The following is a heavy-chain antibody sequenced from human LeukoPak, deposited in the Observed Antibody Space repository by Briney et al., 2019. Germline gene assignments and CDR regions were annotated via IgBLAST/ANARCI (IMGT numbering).Heavy chain of an antibody. CDR2: IYYSGST. V-gene: IGHV4-59*12. CDR1: GGSISSYS. CDR3: ARDNDFFDY. Sequence: SETLSLTCTVSGGSISSYSWSWIRQPPGKGLEWIGYIYYSGSTNYNPSLKSRVTISVDTSKNQFSLKLTSVTAADTAVYYCARDNDFFDYWGQGTLVTVSS. J-gene: IGHJ4*02.